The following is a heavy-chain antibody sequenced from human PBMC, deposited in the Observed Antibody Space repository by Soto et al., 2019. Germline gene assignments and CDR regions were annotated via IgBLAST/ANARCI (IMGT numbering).Heavy chain of an antibody. Sequence: GGSLRLSCAASGFTFSSYWMHWVRQAPGKGLVWVSAISGSGGSTYYADSVKGRFTISRDNSKNTLYLQMNSLRAEDTAVYYCAKASSSGYYVRYFDYWGQGSLVTVSS. CDR1: GFTFSSYW. CDR3: AKASSSGYYVRYFDY. D-gene: IGHD3-22*01. CDR2: ISGSGGST. V-gene: IGHV3-23*01. J-gene: IGHJ4*02.